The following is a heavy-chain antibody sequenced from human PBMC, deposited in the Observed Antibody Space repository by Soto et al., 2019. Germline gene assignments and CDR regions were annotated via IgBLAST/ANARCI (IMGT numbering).Heavy chain of an antibody. CDR2: IIPIFGTA. Sequence: ASVKVSCKASGGTFSSYAISWVRQAPGQGLEWMGGIIPIFGTADYAQKFQGRVTITADESTSTAYMELSSLRSEDTAVYYCGSVWGSYRYLADYYYGMDVWGQGTTVTVSS. D-gene: IGHD3-16*02. J-gene: IGHJ6*02. V-gene: IGHV1-69*13. CDR3: GSVWGSYRYLADYYYGMDV. CDR1: GGTFSSYA.